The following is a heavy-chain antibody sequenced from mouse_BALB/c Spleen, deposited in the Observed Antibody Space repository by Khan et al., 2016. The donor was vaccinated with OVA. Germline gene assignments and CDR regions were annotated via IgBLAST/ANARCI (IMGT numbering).Heavy chain of an antibody. J-gene: IGHJ4*01. V-gene: IGHV9-4*02. Sequence: QIQLVQSGPELKKPGETVRISCKASGYTFTTVGMQWVQKMPGEGLKWIGWINTHSGVPKYAEDFKGRFAFSLDTSASTAYLQISNLRNEDTATYFCARSPTMRYAMDYWGQGTSVTVSS. D-gene: IGHD2-10*01. CDR3: ARSPTMRYAMDY. CDR2: INTHSGVP. CDR1: GYTFTTVG.